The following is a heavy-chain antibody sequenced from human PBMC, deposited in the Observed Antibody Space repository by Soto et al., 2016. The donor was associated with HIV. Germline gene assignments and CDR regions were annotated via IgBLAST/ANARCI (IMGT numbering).Heavy chain of an antibody. CDR1: GFSVIDNY. CDR3: VRGIDSSGSDY. V-gene: IGHV3-53*02. J-gene: IGHJ4*02. D-gene: IGHD3-22*01. CDR2: IYSGGNT. Sequence: EVQLVETGGGLIQPGGSLRLSCAASGFSVIDNYMNWVRQSPKKGLEWVSVIYSGGNTYYADSVKGRFTISRDTSKNSLYLQMNSLTVDDTAMYYCVRGIDSSGSDYWGQGHPCHRLV.